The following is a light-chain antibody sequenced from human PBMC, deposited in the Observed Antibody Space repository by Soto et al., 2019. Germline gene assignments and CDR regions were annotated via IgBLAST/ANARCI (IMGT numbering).Light chain of an antibody. J-gene: IGKJ1*01. CDR2: GAS. V-gene: IGKV1-5*01. CDR3: QQYDSFSGT. Sequence: DVQMTQSPATLSASVGGRVTITCRASQSIINWLAWYQQKPGKAPKLLIYGASSLESGVPSRFSGSGSGTEFTLTITNLQPDDFATDYCQQYDSFSGTFGQGTKVDIK. CDR1: QSIINW.